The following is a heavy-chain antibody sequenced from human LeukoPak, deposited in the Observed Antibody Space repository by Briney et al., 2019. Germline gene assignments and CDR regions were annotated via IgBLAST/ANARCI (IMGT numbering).Heavy chain of an antibody. D-gene: IGHD2-21*02. V-gene: IGHV4-61*01. CDR2: IYYSGST. CDR1: GGSISSSSYY. J-gene: IGHJ4*02. Sequence: SETLSLTCTVSGGSISSSSYYWSWIRQPPGKGLEWIGYIYYSGSTNYNPSLKSRVTISVDTSKKQFSLKLSSVTAADTAVYYCARWGSTAIWDWGQGTLVTVSS. CDR3: ARWGSTAIWD.